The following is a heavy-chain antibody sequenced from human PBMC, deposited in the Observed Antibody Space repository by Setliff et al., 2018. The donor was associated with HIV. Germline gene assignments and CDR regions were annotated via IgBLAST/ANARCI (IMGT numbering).Heavy chain of an antibody. Sequence: VLAGGSLRLSCAASGFTFSTYAMGWVRQAPGKGLEWVSTVGAVGAPTHYAESVKGRFTISKDNSKNTLYLQMSSLRDEDTAVYYCAKVFAYGVDGFDIWGQGTMVTVSS. V-gene: IGHV3-23*01. J-gene: IGHJ3*02. CDR2: VGAVGAPT. CDR1: GFTFSTYA. D-gene: IGHD4-17*01. CDR3: AKVFAYGVDGFDI.